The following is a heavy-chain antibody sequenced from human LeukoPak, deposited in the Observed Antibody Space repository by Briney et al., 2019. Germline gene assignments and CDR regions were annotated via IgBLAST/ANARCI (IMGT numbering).Heavy chain of an antibody. CDR3: ARDRLSLGAFDI. Sequence: SETLSLTCAVYGESFSGYWTWIRQPPGKGLEWIGEINHSGSTKYNPSLKSRVTISEDTSKNQSSLKLSSVTAADTAVYYCARDRLSLGAFDIWGQGTMVTVSS. CDR1: GESFSGY. CDR2: INHSGST. J-gene: IGHJ3*02. D-gene: IGHD7-27*01. V-gene: IGHV4-34*01.